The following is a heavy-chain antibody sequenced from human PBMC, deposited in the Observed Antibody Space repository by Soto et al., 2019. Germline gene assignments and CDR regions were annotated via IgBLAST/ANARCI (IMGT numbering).Heavy chain of an antibody. CDR3: AKDRLSIFGSGTHVLDV. CDR1: GLTFYSYA. D-gene: IGHD3-3*01. J-gene: IGHJ3*01. CDR2: ISGSGGDT. Sequence: HPGGSLRLSCAASGLTFYSYAMTWVRQAPGKGLEWVATISGSGGDTYYADSVKGRFTISRDNSRNMLYVHMNRLRSADTALYYCAKDRLSIFGSGTHVLDVWGQGTLVTVSS. V-gene: IGHV3-23*01.